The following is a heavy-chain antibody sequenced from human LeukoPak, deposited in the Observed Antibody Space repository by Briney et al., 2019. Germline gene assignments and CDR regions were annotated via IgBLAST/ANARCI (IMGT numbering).Heavy chain of an antibody. J-gene: IGHJ4*02. V-gene: IGHV1-46*01. CDR2: INPSGGST. D-gene: IGHD1-14*01. CDR1: GGTFSSYA. Sequence: ASVKVSCKASGGTFSSYAISWVRQAPGQGLEWMGIINPSGGSTSYAQKFQGRVTMTRDTSTSTVYMELSSLRSEDTAVYYCARDRRYPFDYWGQGTLVTVSS. CDR3: ARDRRYPFDY.